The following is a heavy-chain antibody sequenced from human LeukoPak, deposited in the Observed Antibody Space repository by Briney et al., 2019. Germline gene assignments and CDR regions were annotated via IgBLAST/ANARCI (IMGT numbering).Heavy chain of an antibody. Sequence: PGGSLRLSCAASGFTFSSYIMAWVRQAPGKGLEWVSSIGGGGGDTYYADSAKGRFTISRDNSKNTLSLQMNSLRADDTAVYYCAKGGRGTYDSWGQGTLVTVSS. V-gene: IGHV3-23*01. CDR2: IGGGGGDT. CDR1: GFTFSSYI. CDR3: AKGGRGTYDS. J-gene: IGHJ4*02. D-gene: IGHD3-16*01.